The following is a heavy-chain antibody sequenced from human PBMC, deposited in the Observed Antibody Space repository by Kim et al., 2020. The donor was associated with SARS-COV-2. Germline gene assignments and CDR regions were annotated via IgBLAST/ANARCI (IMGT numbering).Heavy chain of an antibody. Sequence: GGSLRLSCAASGFTFSSYGMHWVRQAPGKGLEWVAVISYDGSNKYFVDSVKGRFTISRDNSKNTLYLQMNSLRAEDTAVYYCAKDLTDFSSSWTCYYYYYGMDVWGQGTTVTVSS. CDR1: GFTFSSYG. CDR3: AKDLTDFSSSWTCYYYYYGMDV. J-gene: IGHJ6*02. D-gene: IGHD6-13*01. V-gene: IGHV3-30*18. CDR2: ISYDGSNK.